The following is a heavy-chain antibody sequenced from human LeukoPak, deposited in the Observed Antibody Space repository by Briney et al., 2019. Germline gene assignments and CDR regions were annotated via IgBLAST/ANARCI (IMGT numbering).Heavy chain of an antibody. CDR1: GYTFTGYY. CDR3: ARDLRVVKPTSLDNWFDP. J-gene: IGHJ5*02. Sequence: GASVKVSCKASGYTFTGYYMHWVRQAPGQGLEWMGWISAYNGNTNYAQKLQGRVTMTTDTSTSTAYMELRSLRSDDTAVYYCARDLRVVKPTSLDNWFDPWGQGTLVTVSS. D-gene: IGHD4-23*01. V-gene: IGHV1-18*04. CDR2: ISAYNGNT.